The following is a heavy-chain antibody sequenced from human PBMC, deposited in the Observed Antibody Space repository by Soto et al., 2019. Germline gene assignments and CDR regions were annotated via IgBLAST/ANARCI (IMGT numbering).Heavy chain of an antibody. CDR2: IKQDGSEK. V-gene: IGHV3-7*05. D-gene: IGHD7-27*01. J-gene: IGHJ4*02. Sequence: EVQLVESGGGLVQPGESLRLSCVASGFALSNYWINWVRQAPGKGLEWVANIKQDGSEKNYVDSVKGRFTISRDNARNSLYLQMNSLRAEDTAAYYCATETSTWGCWGQGTLVTFSS. CDR3: ATETSTWGC. CDR1: GFALSNYW.